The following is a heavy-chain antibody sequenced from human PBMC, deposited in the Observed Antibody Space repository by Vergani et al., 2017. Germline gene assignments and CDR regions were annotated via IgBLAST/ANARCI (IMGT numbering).Heavy chain of an antibody. CDR1: GFTFSSYS. D-gene: IGHD2-15*01. CDR3: AIDQREDIVVVVAANNFDY. Sequence: EVQLLESGGGLVQPGGSLRLSCAASGFTFSSYSMNWVRQAPGKGLEWVSSISSSSSYIYYADSVKGRFTIARDNAKNSLYLKMNSLRAEDTAVYYCAIDQREDIVVVVAANNFDYWGQGTLVTVSS. J-gene: IGHJ4*02. V-gene: IGHV3-21*01. CDR2: ISSSSSYI.